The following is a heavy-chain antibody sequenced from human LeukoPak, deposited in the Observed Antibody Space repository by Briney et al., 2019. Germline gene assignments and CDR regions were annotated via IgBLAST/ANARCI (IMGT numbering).Heavy chain of an antibody. D-gene: IGHD3-10*01. CDR2: IESDGST. V-gene: IGHV3-74*01. Sequence: GGSLRLSCAASGFTFSRYWMHWVRQTPGKGLMWVSRIESDGSTIYADSVKDRFTISRDNGKNTVYLQMNSLRVDDTAMYYCARAVTYFYGSVTYDWFDPWGQGTLVTVSS. CDR3: ARAVTYFYGSVTYDWFDP. CDR1: GFTFSRYW. J-gene: IGHJ5*02.